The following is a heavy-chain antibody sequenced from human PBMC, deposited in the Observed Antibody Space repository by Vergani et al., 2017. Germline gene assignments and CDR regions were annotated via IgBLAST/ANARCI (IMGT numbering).Heavy chain of an antibody. CDR3: AKYLRDSTDGLPDS. CDR2: IGKDGINT. J-gene: IGHJ4*02. V-gene: IGHV3-30*02. CDR1: GFTFSNFG. D-gene: IGHD2-21*02. Sequence: QVQLVESAGGVVQPGGSLRLSCSASGFTFSNFGMHWIRQAPGKGLEWLAYIGKDGINTRYRDAVKGRFTVSRDNSKDRLYLQMDSLRSEDPALYYGAKYLRDSTDGLPDSWGTGTLVIVSS.